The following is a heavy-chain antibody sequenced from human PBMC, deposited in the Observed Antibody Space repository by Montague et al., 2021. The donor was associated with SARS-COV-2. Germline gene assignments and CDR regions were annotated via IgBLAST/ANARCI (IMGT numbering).Heavy chain of an antibody. CDR2: KRYN. Sequence: KRYNYYALSVKSRVIINPDTSNNRISLQLNSVTPEDTAVYYCARAYCGGYCDFYWYFDLWGRGTLVTVSS. J-gene: IGHJ2*01. V-gene: IGHV6-1*01. CDR3: ARAYCGGYCDFYWYFDL. D-gene: IGHD2-21*02.